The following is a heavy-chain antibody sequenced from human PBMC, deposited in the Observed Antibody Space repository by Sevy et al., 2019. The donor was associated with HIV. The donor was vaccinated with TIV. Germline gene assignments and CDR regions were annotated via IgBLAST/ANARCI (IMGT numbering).Heavy chain of an antibody. CDR2: INSDGSST. CDR3: ARYDLWSGYPFDY. V-gene: IGHV3-74*01. D-gene: IGHD3-3*01. J-gene: IGHJ4*02. Sequence: GGSLRLSCAASGFTFSSYWMHWVRQAPGKGLVWVSRINSDGSSTSYADSVKGRFTISRDNAKNTLYLQMNSLRAEDTAVYYCARYDLWSGYPFDYWGQGTLVTVS. CDR1: GFTFSSYW.